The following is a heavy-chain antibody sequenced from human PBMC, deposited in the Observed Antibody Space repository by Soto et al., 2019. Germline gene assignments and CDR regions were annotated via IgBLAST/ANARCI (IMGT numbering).Heavy chain of an antibody. CDR1: GFSLTTSGVG. D-gene: IGHD3-3*01. V-gene: IGHV2-5*02. Sequence: QITLNESGPTVVRPTETLTLTCRFSGFSLTTSGVGVGWIRQSPGKAPEWLALIYWDDDKRYSASLKSRLTNTKDTYKNHVVLTASDLDPTDTATYYCAHRVLRTVFGLVTTTAIYFDFWGQGTPVAVSS. CDR2: IYWDDDK. J-gene: IGHJ4*02. CDR3: AHRVLRTVFGLVTTTAIYFDF.